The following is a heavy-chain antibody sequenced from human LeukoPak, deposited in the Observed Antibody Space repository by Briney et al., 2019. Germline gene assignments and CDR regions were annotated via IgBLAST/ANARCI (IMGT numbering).Heavy chain of an antibody. CDR3: AGGTIAADDYYYMDV. J-gene: IGHJ6*03. D-gene: IGHD6-13*01. CDR1: GGSFSGYY. V-gene: IGHV4-34*01. Sequence: SETLSLTCAVYGGSFSGYYWTWIRQPPGKGLEWIGEMNHSGSANYNPSLKSRVTISVDTSKNQCSLRLSSVTAADTAVYYCAGGTIAADDYYYMDVWGKGTTVTISS. CDR2: MNHSGSA.